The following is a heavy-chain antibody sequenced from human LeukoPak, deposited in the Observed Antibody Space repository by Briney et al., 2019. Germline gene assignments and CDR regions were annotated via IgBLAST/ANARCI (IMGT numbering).Heavy chain of an antibody. Sequence: PGGSLRLSCAASGFTFSSYAMSWVRQAPGKGLEWVSAISGSGGSTYYADSVKGRFTISRDNSKNTLYLQMNSLRAEDTAVYYCAKDGDFVPYSSGWYSYFDYWGQGTLVTVSS. CDR2: ISGSGGST. CDR1: GFTFSSYA. D-gene: IGHD6-19*01. V-gene: IGHV3-23*01. J-gene: IGHJ4*02. CDR3: AKDGDFVPYSSGWYSYFDY.